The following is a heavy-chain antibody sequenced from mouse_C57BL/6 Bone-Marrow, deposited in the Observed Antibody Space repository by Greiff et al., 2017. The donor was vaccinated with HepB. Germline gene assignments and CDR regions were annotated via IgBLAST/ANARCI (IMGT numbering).Heavy chain of an antibody. J-gene: IGHJ2*01. CDR2: INPNNGGT. V-gene: IGHV1-26*01. D-gene: IGHD1-1*01. CDR3: ARFTTVVASLDY. CDR1: GYTFTDYY. Sequence: EVQLQQSGPELVKPGASVKISCKASGYTFTDYYMNWVKQSHGKSLEWIGDINPNNGGTSYNQKFKGKATLTVDKSSSTAYMELRSLTSEDSAVYYCARFTTVVASLDYWGQGTTLTVSS.